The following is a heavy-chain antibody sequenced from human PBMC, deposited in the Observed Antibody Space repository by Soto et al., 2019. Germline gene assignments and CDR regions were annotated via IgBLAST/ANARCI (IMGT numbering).Heavy chain of an antibody. V-gene: IGHV4-59*01. CDR3: ARASGCSGDSCAFDP. CDR2: IYYTGST. Sequence: SDTLSLTCTVSGGSISTYYWSWIRQPPGKGLEWIGYIYYTGSTSYNPSLKSRVTISVDTSKNQFSLKLSSVTAADTAVYYCARASGCSGDSCAFDPWGQGTLVTVSS. J-gene: IGHJ5*02. D-gene: IGHD2-15*01. CDR1: GGSISTYY.